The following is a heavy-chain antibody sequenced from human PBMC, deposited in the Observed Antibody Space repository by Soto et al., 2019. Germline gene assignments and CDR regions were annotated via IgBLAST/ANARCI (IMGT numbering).Heavy chain of an antibody. V-gene: IGHV3-7*03. CDR1: GFTFSRYW. CDR3: VTGIPKADICSGYYMPISRMDF. Sequence: GGSLRLSCAASGFTFSRYWMSWARQAPGKGLKWVANIRQDGSEKYYVDSVKGRFTISRDNAKNSLYLQMNGLRAEDTAVYYCVTGIPKADICSGYYMPISRMDFWGQGTTVSVSS. CDR2: IRQDGSEK. J-gene: IGHJ6*02. D-gene: IGHD3-3*01.